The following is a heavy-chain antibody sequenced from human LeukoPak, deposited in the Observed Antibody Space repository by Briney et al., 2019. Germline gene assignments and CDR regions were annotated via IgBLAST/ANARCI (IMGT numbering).Heavy chain of an antibody. D-gene: IGHD4-17*01. CDR2: INPNSGGT. CDR1: GYTFTGYY. CDR3: ARDRDYGDPLTN. Sequence: ASVKVSCKASGYTFTGYYMHWVRQAPGQGLEWMGRINPNSGGTNYAQKFQGRVTMTRDTSISTAYMELSRLRSDDTAVYYCARDRDYGDPLTNWGQGTLVTVSS. J-gene: IGHJ4*02. V-gene: IGHV1-2*06.